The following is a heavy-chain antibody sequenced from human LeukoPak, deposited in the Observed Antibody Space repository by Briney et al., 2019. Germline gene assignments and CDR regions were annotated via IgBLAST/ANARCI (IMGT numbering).Heavy chain of an antibody. D-gene: IGHD6-19*01. CDR1: GGSISSYY. J-gene: IGHJ4*02. Sequence: SETLSLTCTVSGGSISSYYWSWIRQPPGKGLEWIGYVNYSGSTNYNPSLKNRVTISVGTSKNQFSLKLSSVTAADTAVYYCARVGWEGSGWDFYYFDYWGQGTLVTVSS. CDR3: ARVGWEGSGWDFYYFDY. V-gene: IGHV4-59*01. CDR2: VNYSGST.